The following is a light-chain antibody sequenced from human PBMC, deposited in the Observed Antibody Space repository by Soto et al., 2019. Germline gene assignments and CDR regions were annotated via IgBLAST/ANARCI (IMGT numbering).Light chain of an antibody. Sequence: QSVLTQPPSVSGAPGQRVTISCTGSSSNIGAGYDVHWYQQLPGTAPKLLIYRNSNRPSGVPDRFSGSKSGTSASLAITGLQAEDEADYYCQSYDSSLSGPVVFGGGTKLTVL. CDR2: RNS. V-gene: IGLV1-40*01. CDR1: SSNIGAGYD. CDR3: QSYDSSLSGPVV. J-gene: IGLJ2*01.